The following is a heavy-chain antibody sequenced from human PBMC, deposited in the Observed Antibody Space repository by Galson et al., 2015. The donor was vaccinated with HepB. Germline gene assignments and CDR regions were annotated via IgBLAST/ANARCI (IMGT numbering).Heavy chain of an antibody. CDR2: IWCDGSNK. V-gene: IGHV3-33*03. Sequence: SLRLSCAASGFTFSSYGMHWVRQAPGKGLEWVAVIWCDGSNKYYADSVKGRFTISRDNAKNTLYLQMDSLRAGDTAFYYCAKAAHNRTNGWFHYFDSWGQGTLVTVSS. D-gene: IGHD6-19*01. CDR1: GFTFSSYG. CDR3: AKAAHNRTNGWFHYFDS. J-gene: IGHJ4*02.